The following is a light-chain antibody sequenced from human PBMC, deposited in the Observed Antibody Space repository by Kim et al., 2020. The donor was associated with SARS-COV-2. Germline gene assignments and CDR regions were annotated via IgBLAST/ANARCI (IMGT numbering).Light chain of an antibody. J-gene: IGLJ2*01. CDR1: SSNIGNNY. V-gene: IGLV1-51*01. CDR2: DNN. Sequence: QSVLTQPPSVSAAPGQKDTISCSGSSSNIGNNYVSWYQQVPGTAPKLLIYDNNKRPSGIPDRFSGSKSGTSATLGITGLQTGDEADYYCGTWDSSLSAGVFGGGTQLTVL. CDR3: GTWDSSLSAGV.